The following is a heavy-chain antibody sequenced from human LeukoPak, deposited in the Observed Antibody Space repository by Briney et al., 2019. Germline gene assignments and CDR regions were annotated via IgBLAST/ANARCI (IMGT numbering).Heavy chain of an antibody. D-gene: IGHD3-16*01. CDR1: GFTFSSYW. CDR3: ARDLFGGQSDY. J-gene: IGHJ4*02. CDR2: IKQDGSEK. Sequence: SGGSLRLSCAASGFTFSSYWMSWVRQAPGKGLEWVANIKQDGSEKYYVDSVKGRFTISRDDAKNSLYLQMNSLRAEDTAVYYCARDLFGGQSDYWGQGTLVTVSS. V-gene: IGHV3-7*04.